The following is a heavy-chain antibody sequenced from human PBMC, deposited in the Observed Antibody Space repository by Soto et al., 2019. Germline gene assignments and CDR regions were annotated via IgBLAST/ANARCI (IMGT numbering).Heavy chain of an antibody. Sequence: EVQLLESGGGLGQPGGSLRLSCEASGFTFSTYAMSWVRQAPGKGLEWVSAISASGETTYYAASVKGRSTISRDNFESTLYLQINSLRAEDTAVYFCVKDRDYDTSGWYFVSWGPGTLVTVSS. J-gene: IGHJ4*02. V-gene: IGHV3-23*01. CDR2: ISASGETT. D-gene: IGHD3-22*01. CDR3: VKDRDYDTSGWYFVS. CDR1: GFTFSTYA.